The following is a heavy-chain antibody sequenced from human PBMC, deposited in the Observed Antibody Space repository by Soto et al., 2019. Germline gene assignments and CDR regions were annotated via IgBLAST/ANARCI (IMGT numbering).Heavy chain of an antibody. CDR1: GGSFSGYY. V-gene: IGHV4-34*01. CDR2: INHSGST. D-gene: IGHD4-17*01. J-gene: IGHJ4*02. Sequence: SETLSLTCAVYGGSFSGYYWSWIRQPPGKGLEWIGEINHSGSTNYNPSLKSRVTISVDTSKNQFSLKLSSVTAADTAVYYCARGRGDYVDHGTYYFDDWGQGTRVTVSS. CDR3: ARGRGDYVDHGTYYFDD.